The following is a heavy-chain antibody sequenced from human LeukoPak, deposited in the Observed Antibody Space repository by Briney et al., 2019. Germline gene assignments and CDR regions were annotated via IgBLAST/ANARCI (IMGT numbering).Heavy chain of an antibody. D-gene: IGHD6-13*01. CDR2: IYYSGST. Sequence: SETLSLTCTVSGGSIRSGDHYWGWIRQPPGKGLERIGRIYYSGSTYYNPSLKSRVTISVDTSKNQFSLKLSSVTAADTAVYYCARRGISQGYYMDVWGKGTTVTISS. CDR1: GGSIRSGDHY. CDR3: ARRGISQGYYMDV. J-gene: IGHJ6*03. V-gene: IGHV4-39*01.